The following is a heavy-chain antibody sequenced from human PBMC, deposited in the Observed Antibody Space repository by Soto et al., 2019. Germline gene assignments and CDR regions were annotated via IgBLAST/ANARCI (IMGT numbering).Heavy chain of an antibody. V-gene: IGHV4-61*01. D-gene: IGHD5-18*01. J-gene: IGHJ5*02. Sequence: PSQTRSVTCPVGGGCICRWSQYHKRKRQPPGKGLEWIGYIYYSGSTNYNPSLKGRVTISVDTSKNQFSLKLSSVTAADTAVYYCARGATAGYNWFDPWGQGTLVTVSS. CDR2: IYYSGST. CDR3: ARGATAGYNWFDP. CDR1: GGCICRWSQY.